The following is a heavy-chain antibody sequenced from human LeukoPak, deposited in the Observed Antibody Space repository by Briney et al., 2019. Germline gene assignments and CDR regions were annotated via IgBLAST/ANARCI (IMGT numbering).Heavy chain of an antibody. Sequence: PSETLSLTCTVSGYSISSSSYYWGWIRQPPGKGLEWIGSIYYSGSTYYNPSLKSRVTISVDTSKNQFSLKLSSVTAADTAVYYCARGRSMIVVGPFDYWGQGTLVTVSS. CDR1: GYSISSSSYY. CDR3: ARGRSMIVVGPFDY. J-gene: IGHJ4*02. D-gene: IGHD3-22*01. V-gene: IGHV4-39*01. CDR2: IYYSGST.